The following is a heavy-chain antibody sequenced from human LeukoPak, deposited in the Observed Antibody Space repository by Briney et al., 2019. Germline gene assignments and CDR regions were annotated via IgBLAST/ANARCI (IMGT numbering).Heavy chain of an antibody. D-gene: IGHD6-6*01. CDR2: ISYDGSIK. CDR3: AKDKTSGAFDI. V-gene: IGHV3-30*18. J-gene: IGHJ3*02. Sequence: PGGSLRLSCAASGFSFNNFGMHWVRQAPGKGLEWVALISYDGSIKFYADSVQGRSTISKDNYKNTLDLHMNSLRAEDTALYYCAKDKTSGAFDIWGQGTMVTVSS. CDR1: GFSFNNFG.